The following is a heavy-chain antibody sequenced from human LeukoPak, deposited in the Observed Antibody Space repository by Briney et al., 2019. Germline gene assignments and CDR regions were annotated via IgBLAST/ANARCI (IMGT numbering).Heavy chain of an antibody. Sequence: PGGSLRLSCAASGFTLSSDNMSWVHQAPGKGLEWVSVIYSGGSTYYADSVKGRFTISRDYSKNTLYLQMNSLRAEDTAVYYCARGQGYCSSTSCYRRGMDVWGQGTTVTVSS. D-gene: IGHD2-2*01. J-gene: IGHJ6*02. CDR3: ARGQGYCSSTSCYRRGMDV. CDR1: GFTLSSDN. V-gene: IGHV3-53*01. CDR2: IYSGGST.